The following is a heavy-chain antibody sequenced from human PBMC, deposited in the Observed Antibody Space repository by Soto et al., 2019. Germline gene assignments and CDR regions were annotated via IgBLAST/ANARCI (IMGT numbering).Heavy chain of an antibody. D-gene: IGHD6-19*01. CDR3: ARVVGSVWSLGFDY. V-gene: IGHV4-61*01. CDR2: IYYSGST. Sequence: QVQLQESGPGLVKPSETLSLTCTVSGGSVSSGSDYWSWIRQPPGKGLEWIGYIYYSGSTNYNPSLKSRVTISVDTSKNQFSLKLSSVTAADTAVYYCARVVGSVWSLGFDYWGQGTLVTVSS. CDR1: GGSVSSGSDY. J-gene: IGHJ4*02.